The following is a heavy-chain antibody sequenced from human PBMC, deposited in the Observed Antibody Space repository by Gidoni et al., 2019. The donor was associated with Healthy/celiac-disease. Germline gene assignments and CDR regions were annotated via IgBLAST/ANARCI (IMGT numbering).Heavy chain of an antibody. CDR2: IYHSGST. Sequence: QVQLQESGPGLVTPSETLSLTCPVSGYSISSGYYWGWIRQPPGKGLEWIGSIYHSGSTYYNPSLKSRVTISVDTSKNQFSLKLSSVTAADTAVYYCARVGFLEWLTDYWGQGTLVTVSS. V-gene: IGHV4-38-2*02. CDR1: GYSISSGYY. CDR3: ARVGFLEWLTDY. J-gene: IGHJ4*02. D-gene: IGHD3-3*01.